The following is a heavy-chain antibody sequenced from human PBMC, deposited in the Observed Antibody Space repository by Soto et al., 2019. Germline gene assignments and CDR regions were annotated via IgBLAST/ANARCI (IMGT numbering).Heavy chain of an antibody. J-gene: IGHJ6*02. Sequence: ASVKVSCNASGYTFTSYGSIWVRQAPGQGLGWMGWISAKKGNTKYAQKFQGRVTMTTDTSTSTAYMELRSLRSDDTAVYYCASDLSGRADVWGQGTTVTVSS. CDR1: GYTFTSYG. CDR3: ASDLSGRADV. CDR2: ISAKKGNT. D-gene: IGHD3-10*01. V-gene: IGHV1-18*04.